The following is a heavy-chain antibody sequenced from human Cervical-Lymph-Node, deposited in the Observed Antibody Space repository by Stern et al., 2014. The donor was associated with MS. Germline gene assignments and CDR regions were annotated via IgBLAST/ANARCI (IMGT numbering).Heavy chain of an antibody. CDR1: GDTISSHT. D-gene: IGHD3-10*01. CDR2: IIPIFDAP. Sequence: QVQLVESGAEVKKVGSSVKVSCKASGDTISSHTINWVRQAPGQGLEWMGGIIPIFDAPNYAQKFQGRVRITSDETTNTAHMELSSLRSEDTAVYYCASGAHGMDVWGQGTAVTVSS. J-gene: IGHJ6*02. CDR3: ASGAHGMDV. V-gene: IGHV1-69*01.